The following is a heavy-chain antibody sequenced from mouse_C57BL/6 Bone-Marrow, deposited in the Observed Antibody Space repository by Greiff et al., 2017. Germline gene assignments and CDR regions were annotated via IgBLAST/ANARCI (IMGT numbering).Heavy chain of an antibody. CDR1: GFTFSSYA. V-gene: IGHV5-4*01. J-gene: IGHJ3*01. Sequence: EVQRVESGGGLVKPGGSLKLSCAASGFTFSSYAMSWVRQTPEKRLEWVATISDGGSYSYYPDNVKGRFTISRYTAKNNLYLQRRHLKSENTAMYYCARDNSLYYSNSAWFAYWGQGTLVTVSA. CDR3: ARDNSLYYSNSAWFAY. D-gene: IGHD2-5*01. CDR2: ISDGGSYS.